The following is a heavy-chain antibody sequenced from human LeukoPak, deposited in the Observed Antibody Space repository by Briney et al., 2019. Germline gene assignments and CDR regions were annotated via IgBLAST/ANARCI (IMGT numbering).Heavy chain of an antibody. D-gene: IGHD1-26*01. CDR3: ARSPGPPPTNWFDP. CDR2: IIPIFGTA. J-gene: IGHJ5*02. Sequence: GIIPIFGTANYAQKFQGRVTITADESTSTAYMEVRSLRSEDTAVYYCARSPGPPPTNWFDPWGQGTLVTVSS. V-gene: IGHV1-69*01.